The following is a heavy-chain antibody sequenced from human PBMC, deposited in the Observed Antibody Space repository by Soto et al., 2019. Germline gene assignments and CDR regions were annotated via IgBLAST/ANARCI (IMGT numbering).Heavy chain of an antibody. J-gene: IGHJ5*02. D-gene: IGHD1-26*01. CDR2: IYPGDSDT. CDR3: VRVGLVGPTSLSNAWFDP. Sequence: PGESLKISCQGSGYTFTRHWIGWVRQMPGKGLEWLGIIYPGDSDTRYSPSFQGQVTFSADKSISTAYLQWSSLKASDTAMYYCVRVGLVGPTSLSNAWFDPWGQGTLVTVSS. V-gene: IGHV5-51*01. CDR1: GYTFTRHW.